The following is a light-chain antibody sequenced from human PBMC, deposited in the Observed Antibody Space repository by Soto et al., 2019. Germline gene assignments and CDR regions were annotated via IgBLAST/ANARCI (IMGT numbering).Light chain of an antibody. J-gene: IGLJ1*01. CDR1: SSDIGGYKH. Sequence: QSVLAQPASVSGSPGQSITISCTGTSSDIGGYKHVSWYQQHPGKAPKLMIYEVSNRPSGVSNRFSGSKSGNTASLTISGLQAKDEADYYCSSHTTSSTQVFGTGTKVTVL. V-gene: IGLV2-14*01. CDR2: EVS. CDR3: SSHTTSSTQV.